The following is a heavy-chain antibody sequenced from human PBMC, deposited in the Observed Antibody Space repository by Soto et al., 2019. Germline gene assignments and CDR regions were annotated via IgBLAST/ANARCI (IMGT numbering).Heavy chain of an antibody. D-gene: IGHD6-19*01. CDR3: ARGGYSSGWYHFDY. J-gene: IGHJ4*02. V-gene: IGHV4-34*01. CDR2: INHSGST. Sequence: PSETLSVTCAVHGGSFSGSYWSWIRQPPGKGLEWIGEINHSGSTNHNPSLKSRVTLSLDTSKNQFSLNLSSVTAADTAVYHCARGGYSSGWYHFDYWGQGTLVTFSS. CDR1: GGSFSGSY.